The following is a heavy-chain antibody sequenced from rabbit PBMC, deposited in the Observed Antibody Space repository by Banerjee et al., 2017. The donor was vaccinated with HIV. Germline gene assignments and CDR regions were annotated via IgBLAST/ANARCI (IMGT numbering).Heavy chain of an antibody. D-gene: IGHD2-1*01. J-gene: IGHJ6*01. CDR3: ARCNKYDDYGDVWLDL. CDR2: IYPDYGTA. Sequence: QQQLEESGGGLVKPGATLTLTCKASGIDFRSYGLSWVRQAPGKGLEWIAYIYPDYGTADYASWVNGRFTISVDNAQNTVYLQMTSLTGADTATYFCARCNKYDDYGDVWLDLWGPGTLVTVS. V-gene: IGHV1S43*01. CDR1: GIDFRSYGL.